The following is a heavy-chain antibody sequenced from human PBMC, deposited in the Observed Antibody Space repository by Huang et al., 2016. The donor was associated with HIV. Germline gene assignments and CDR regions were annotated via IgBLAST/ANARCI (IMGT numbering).Heavy chain of an antibody. V-gene: IGHV5-51*01. Sequence: EVQLVQSGTEVKKPGESLKISCKAVGYNFYHHCVGWVRHLPGKGLDLMVIIHPTASATRYSRSYENKVVIFADSPIATAYLYWGSLKPSDSGIYFCARAMTPNEAGAFDVWGQGTVVTVSS. CDR1: GYNFYHHC. J-gene: IGHJ3*01. CDR3: ARAMTPNEAGAFDV. CDR2: IHPTASAT.